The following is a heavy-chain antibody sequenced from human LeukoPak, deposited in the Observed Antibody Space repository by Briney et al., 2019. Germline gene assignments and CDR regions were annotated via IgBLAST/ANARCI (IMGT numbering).Heavy chain of an antibody. D-gene: IGHD7-27*01. CDR1: GASIRSHY. Sequence: SETLSLTCTVSGASIRSHYWCWIRQPPGTGLEWIGDIYYRGSTTYNPSLKSRVSISLDTSRNQFSLNLSSVTAADTAVYYCAKLEVGRFDPWGQGTLVTVSS. CDR3: AKLEVGRFDP. J-gene: IGHJ5*02. CDR2: IYYRGST. V-gene: IGHV4-59*11.